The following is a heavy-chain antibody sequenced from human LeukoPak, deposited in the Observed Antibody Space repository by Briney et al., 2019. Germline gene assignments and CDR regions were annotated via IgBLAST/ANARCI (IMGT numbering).Heavy chain of an antibody. CDR3: ARDCSGGSCYGMDV. Sequence: SETLSLTCTVSGGSISSYYWSWIRQPPGKGLEWIGYIYYSGSTYYNPSLKSRVTISVDTSKNQFSLKLSSVTAADTAVYYCARDCSGGSCYGMDVRGQGTTVTVSS. CDR2: IYYSGST. V-gene: IGHV4-59*12. D-gene: IGHD2-15*01. J-gene: IGHJ6*02. CDR1: GGSISSYY.